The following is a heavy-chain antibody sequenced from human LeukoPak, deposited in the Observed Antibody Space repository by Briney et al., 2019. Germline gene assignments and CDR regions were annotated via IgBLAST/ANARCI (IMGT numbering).Heavy chain of an antibody. D-gene: IGHD3-16*02. CDR1: GYTFTSYG. CDR3: ARDQYDSVWGSYRPYFDY. J-gene: IGHJ4*02. CDR2: TSPYTGNT. V-gene: IGHV1-18*04. Sequence: ASVKVSCKASGYTFTSYGISWVRQAPGQGLEWMGSTSPYTGNTKYAERFQDRVIMTTDTSTRTAYMELRSLRSDDTAVFYCARDQYDSVWGSYRPYFDYWGQGTLVTVSS.